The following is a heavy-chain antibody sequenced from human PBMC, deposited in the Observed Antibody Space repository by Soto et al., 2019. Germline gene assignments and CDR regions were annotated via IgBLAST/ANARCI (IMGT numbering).Heavy chain of an antibody. D-gene: IGHD1-26*01. CDR2: TYSGGTT. CDR1: GFTVSSNY. V-gene: IGHV3-66*01. J-gene: IGHJ3*02. Sequence: EVQLVESGGGLVQPGGSLRLSCGASGFTVSSNYMSWVRQAPGKGLEWVSVTYSGGTTYYADSVKGRFIISRDNSKNTLDLQMNSLRAEDTAVYYCAREFRTSGSRDAFDIWGQGTMVTVSS. CDR3: AREFRTSGSRDAFDI.